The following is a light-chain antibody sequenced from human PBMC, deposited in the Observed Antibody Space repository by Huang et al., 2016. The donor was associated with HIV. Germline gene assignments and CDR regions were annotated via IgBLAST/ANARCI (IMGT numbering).Light chain of an antibody. CDR3: QQYNKWPVT. CDR2: GAS. J-gene: IGKJ1*01. Sequence: EIVMTQSRATLAVSPGERATLSCRASQSVSSNLAWYQQKPGQAPRLLIYGASTRATGIPAMFSGSRSGTEVTLTISSLQSEDFVVYYCQQYNKWPVTFGPGTKVEIK. V-gene: IGKV3-15*01. CDR1: QSVSSN.